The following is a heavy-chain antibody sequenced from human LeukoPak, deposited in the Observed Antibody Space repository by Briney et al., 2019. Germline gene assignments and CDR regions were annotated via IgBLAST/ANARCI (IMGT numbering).Heavy chain of an antibody. Sequence: ASVKVSCKASGYTFTSYGISWVRQAPGQGLEWMGWISAYNGNTNYAQKLQGRVTMTTDTSTSTAYMELRSLRSDDTAVYYCARDRTYYYGSGSYPLDYWGQGTLVTVSS. CDR2: ISAYNGNT. CDR3: ARDRTYYYGSGSYPLDY. V-gene: IGHV1-18*01. J-gene: IGHJ4*02. CDR1: GYTFTSYG. D-gene: IGHD3-10*01.